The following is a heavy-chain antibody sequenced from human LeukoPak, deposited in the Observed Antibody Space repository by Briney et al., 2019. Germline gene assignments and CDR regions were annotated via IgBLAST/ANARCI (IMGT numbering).Heavy chain of an antibody. CDR1: GYSFTSHD. CDR3: ARDNSIHDRGWWFDP. J-gene: IGHJ5*02. CDR2: INSRGTST. V-gene: IGHV1-46*01. Sequence: ASVKVSCKASGYSFTSHDMHWVRQAPGQGLEWMGLINSRGTSTIYAEKFQGRIIMTSDMSTTTDYMELSSLKSDDTAVYYCARDNSIHDRGWWFDPWGQGTLVTVSS. D-gene: IGHD4-23*01.